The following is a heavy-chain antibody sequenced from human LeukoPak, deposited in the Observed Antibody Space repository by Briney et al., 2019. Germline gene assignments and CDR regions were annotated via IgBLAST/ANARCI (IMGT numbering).Heavy chain of an antibody. D-gene: IGHD3-22*01. CDR2: MYLSGTT. CDR1: GDSINSLDL. Sequence: SGTLSLTCTVSGDSINSLDLWSWVRQPPGKGLEWIGEMYLSGTTHSNPSVKSRVTISIDKSKNQFFLNLSSVTAADTAVYYCAKVPQYYYDSSGYFDYWGQGTLVTVSS. V-gene: IGHV4-4*02. CDR3: AKVPQYYYDSSGYFDY. J-gene: IGHJ4*02.